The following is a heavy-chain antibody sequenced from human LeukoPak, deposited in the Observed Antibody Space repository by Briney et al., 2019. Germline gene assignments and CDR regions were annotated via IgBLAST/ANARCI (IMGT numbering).Heavy chain of an antibody. CDR2: IYPGDSDT. Sequence: GESLKISCKGSGYRFTSYWIGWVRQMPGKGLEWMGIIYPGDSDTRYSPSFQGQVTISADKSISTAYLQWSSLKASDTAMYYCARHPPYCSSTSCSYYFDYWGQGTLVTVSS. V-gene: IGHV5-51*01. CDR3: ARHPPYCSSTSCSYYFDY. D-gene: IGHD2-2*01. J-gene: IGHJ4*02. CDR1: GYRFTSYW.